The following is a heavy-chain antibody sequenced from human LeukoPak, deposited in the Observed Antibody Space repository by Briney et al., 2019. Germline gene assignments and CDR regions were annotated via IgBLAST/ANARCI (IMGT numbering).Heavy chain of an antibody. CDR2: IYPGDSDT. D-gene: IGHD2-2*01. CDR1: GYSFTSYW. V-gene: IGHV5-51*01. J-gene: IGHJ6*04. CDR3: ARHWAYCSSTSCPYYYGMDV. Sequence: PGESLKISRKGSGYSFTSYWIGWVRQMPGKGLEWMGIIYPGDSDTRYSPSFQGQVTISADKSISTAYLQWSSLKASDTAMYYCARHWAYCSSTSCPYYYGMDVWGKGTTVTVSS.